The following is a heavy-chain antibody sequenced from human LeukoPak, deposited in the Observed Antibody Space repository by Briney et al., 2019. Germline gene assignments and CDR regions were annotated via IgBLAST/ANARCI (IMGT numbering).Heavy chain of an antibody. Sequence: PGGSLRLSCAASGFTVSSNYMSWVRQAPGKGLEWVPTIGSSGDTTYYAGSVKGRFTISRDNSRNTLYLQMNSLRAEDTAVYYCAKGGGSSGYSQSDCWGQGTLVTVSS. CDR1: GFTVSSNY. CDR3: AKGGGSSGYSQSDC. CDR2: IGSSGDTT. V-gene: IGHV3-23*01. J-gene: IGHJ4*02. D-gene: IGHD3-22*01.